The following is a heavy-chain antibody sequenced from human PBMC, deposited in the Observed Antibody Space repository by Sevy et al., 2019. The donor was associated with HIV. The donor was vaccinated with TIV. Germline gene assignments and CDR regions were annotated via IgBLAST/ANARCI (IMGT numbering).Heavy chain of an antibody. V-gene: IGHV3-30*18. J-gene: IGHJ4*02. CDR3: AKDRIVGALLWFGDFDY. CDR1: GFTFSSYA. D-gene: IGHD3-10*01. CDR2: MSYDGNNK. Sequence: GGSLRLSCAASGFTFSSYAMHWVRQAPGKGLEWVAAMSYDGNNKFYADSVKVRFTISRDTSKNTLYLQMNSLRAEDTAVYYCAKDRIVGALLWFGDFDYWGQGTQVTVSS.